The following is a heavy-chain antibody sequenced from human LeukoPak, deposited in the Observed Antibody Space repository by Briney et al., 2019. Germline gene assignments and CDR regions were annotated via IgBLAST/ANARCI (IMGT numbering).Heavy chain of an antibody. J-gene: IGHJ6*03. CDR1: GFTFDDYA. D-gene: IGHD2-2*01. V-gene: IGHV3-9*03. Sequence: GGSPRLSCAASGFTFDDYAMHWVRQAPGKGLEWVSGISWNSGSIGYADSVKGRFTISRDNAKNSLYLQMNSLRAEDMALYYCAKAPGSTLYNYYYMDVWGKGTTVTVSS. CDR2: ISWNSGSI. CDR3: AKAPGSTLYNYYYMDV.